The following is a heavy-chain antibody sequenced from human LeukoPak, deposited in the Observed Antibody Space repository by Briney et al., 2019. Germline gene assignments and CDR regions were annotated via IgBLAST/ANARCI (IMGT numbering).Heavy chain of an antibody. V-gene: IGHV3-11*03. CDR1: GFTFSDYY. CDR2: ISGNSSYI. J-gene: IGHJ4*02. CDR3: ARGPAFDY. Sequence: NPGGSLRLSCAASGFTFSDYYMSWIRQAPGKGLEWLSYISGNSSYIDYADSLKGRFTISRDSAKSSLYLQMNSLRAEDTAVYYCARGPAFDYWGQGTLVTVSS.